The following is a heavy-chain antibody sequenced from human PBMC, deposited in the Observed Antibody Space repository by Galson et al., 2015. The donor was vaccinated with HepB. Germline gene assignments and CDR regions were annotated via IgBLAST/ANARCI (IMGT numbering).Heavy chain of an antibody. J-gene: IGHJ5*02. CDR3: APDTPSGPPDPNWFDP. Sequence: SVKVSCKASGGTFSSYTISWVRQAPGQGLEWMGRIIPILGIANYAQKFQGRVTITADKSTSTAYMELSSLRSEDTAVYYCAPDTPSGPPDPNWFDPWGQGTLVTVSS. D-gene: IGHD3-10*01. CDR2: IIPILGIA. V-gene: IGHV1-69*02. CDR1: GGTFSSYT.